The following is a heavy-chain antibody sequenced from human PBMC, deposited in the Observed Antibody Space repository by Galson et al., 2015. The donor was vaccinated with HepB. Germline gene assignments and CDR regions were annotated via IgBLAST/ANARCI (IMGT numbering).Heavy chain of an antibody. D-gene: IGHD2-15*01. Sequence: TLSLTCTVSGGSISSGGYYWSWIRQHPGKGLEWIGYIYYSGSTYYNPSLKSRVTISVDKSKNQFSLKLSSVTAADTAVYYCARERKDIVVVVAATNYGMDVWGQGTAVTVSS. V-gene: IGHV4-31*03. CDR3: ARERKDIVVVVAATNYGMDV. CDR1: GGSISSGGYY. J-gene: IGHJ6*02. CDR2: IYYSGST.